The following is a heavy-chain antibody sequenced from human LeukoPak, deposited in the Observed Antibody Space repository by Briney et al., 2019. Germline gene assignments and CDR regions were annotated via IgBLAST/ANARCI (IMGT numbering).Heavy chain of an antibody. CDR3: ATSSHPADLLRGDY. J-gene: IGHJ4*02. CDR2: INPSGGST. CDR1: GYTFTSYY. Sequence: GASVKVSCKASGYTFTSYYMHWVRQAPGQGLEWMGIINPSGGSTSYTQKFQGRVTMTEDTSTDTAYMELSSLRSEDTAVYYCATSSHPADLLRGDYWGQGTLVTVSS. V-gene: IGHV1-46*01.